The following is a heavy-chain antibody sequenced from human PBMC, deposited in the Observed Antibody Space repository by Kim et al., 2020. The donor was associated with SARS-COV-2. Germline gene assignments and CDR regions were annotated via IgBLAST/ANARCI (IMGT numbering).Heavy chain of an antibody. D-gene: IGHD3-9*01. CDR3: AREGYFDWPRMDV. J-gene: IGHJ6*02. Sequence: YSQKFQGRVTITRDTSASTAYMELSSLRSEDTAVYYCAREGYFDWPRMDVWGQGTTVTVSS. V-gene: IGHV1-3*01.